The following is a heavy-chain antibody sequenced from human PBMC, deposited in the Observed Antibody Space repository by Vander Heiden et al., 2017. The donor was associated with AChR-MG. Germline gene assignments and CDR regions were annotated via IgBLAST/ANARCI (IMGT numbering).Heavy chain of an antibody. D-gene: IGHD3-10*02. Sequence: EVQLVESGGGLVKPGGSLRLSCAASGFTFSSYSMNWVRQAPGKGLEWVSSISSSSSYIYYADSVKGRFTISRDNAKNSLYLQMNSLRAEDTAVYYCARYVSQRYYYYMDVWGKGTTVTVSS. V-gene: IGHV3-21*01. CDR2: ISSSSSYI. CDR1: GFTFSSYS. CDR3: ARYVSQRYYYYMDV. J-gene: IGHJ6*03.